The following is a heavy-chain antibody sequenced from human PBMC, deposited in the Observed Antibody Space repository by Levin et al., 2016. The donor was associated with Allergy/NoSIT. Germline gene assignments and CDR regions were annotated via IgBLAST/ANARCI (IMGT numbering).Heavy chain of an antibody. CDR3: AHLQRGYGSGWYYTFDM. D-gene: IGHD6-19*01. V-gene: IGHV2-5*02. J-gene: IGHJ3*02. Sequence: WIRQPPGKALEWLVLIYWDDNKRYSPSLKSRLTITKDTSKNQVVLTMTTMDPVDTATYYCAHLQRGYGSGWYYTFDMWGQGTMVTVSS. CDR2: IYWDDNK.